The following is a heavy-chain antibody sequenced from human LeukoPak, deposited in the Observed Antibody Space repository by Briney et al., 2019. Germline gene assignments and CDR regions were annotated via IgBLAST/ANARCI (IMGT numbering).Heavy chain of an antibody. CDR2: IIPIFGTA. J-gene: IGHJ4*02. Sequence: SVKVSCKASGGTFSSYAISWVRQAPGQGLEWMGGIIPIFGTANYAQKFQGRVTITADESTSTAYMELSSLRSEDTAVYYCATDSYYYDSSGYCLDYWGQGTLVTVSS. CDR3: ATDSYYYDSSGYCLDY. D-gene: IGHD3-22*01. V-gene: IGHV1-69*01. CDR1: GGTFSSYA.